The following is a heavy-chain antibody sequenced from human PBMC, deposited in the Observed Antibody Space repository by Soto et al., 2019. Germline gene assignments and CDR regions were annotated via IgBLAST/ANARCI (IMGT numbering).Heavy chain of an antibody. CDR3: ARDSPTYSGSYFDFDY. D-gene: IGHD1-26*01. Sequence: PGGSLRLSCAASGFTFSSYWMSWVRQAPGKGLEWVANIKQDGSEKYYVDSVKGRFTISRDNAKNSLYLQMNSLRAEDTAVYYCARDSPTYSGSYFDFDYWGQGTLVTVSS. J-gene: IGHJ4*02. V-gene: IGHV3-7*05. CDR2: IKQDGSEK. CDR1: GFTFSSYW.